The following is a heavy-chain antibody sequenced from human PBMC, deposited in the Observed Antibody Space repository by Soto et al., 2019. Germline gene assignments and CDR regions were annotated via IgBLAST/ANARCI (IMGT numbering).Heavy chain of an antibody. CDR1: GGSISSSSYY. V-gene: IGHV4-39*01. CDR3: SRHTPALCISHH. J-gene: IGHJ4*02. CDR2: IYYSGST. Sequence: SETLSLTCTVSGGSISSSSYYWGWIRQPPGKGLEWIGSIYYSGSTYYNPSLKSRVTISVDTSKNQFSLKLSSVTAADTAVYYFSRHTPALCISHHWCQTTLVTVFS. D-gene: IGHD2-15*01.